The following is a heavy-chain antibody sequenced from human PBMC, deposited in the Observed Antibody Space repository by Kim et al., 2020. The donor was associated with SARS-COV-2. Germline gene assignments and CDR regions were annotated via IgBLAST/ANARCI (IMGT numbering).Heavy chain of an antibody. J-gene: IGHJ6*01. Sequence: SETLSLTCTVSGGSISSYYWSWIRQPPGKGLEWIGYIYYSGSTNYNPSLKSRVTISVDTSKNQFSLKLSSVTAADTAVYYCARGGGSSSSYYYYYYGMDV. CDR1: GGSISSYY. D-gene: IGHD1-26*01. CDR3: ARGGGSSSSYYYYYYGMDV. V-gene: IGHV4-59*01. CDR2: IYYSGST.